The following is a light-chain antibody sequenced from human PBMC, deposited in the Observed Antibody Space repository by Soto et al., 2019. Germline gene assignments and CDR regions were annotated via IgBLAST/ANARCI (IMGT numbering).Light chain of an antibody. V-gene: IGKV1-5*01. CDR3: QQYNRSFYT. CDR2: EAS. Sequence: DIQMTQSPSALSASVGDRVTITCRATETINRWLAWYQQKPGRAPKLLVYEASVLESGVPSRFSGSGSGREFTLIISNLQPDDFATYYCQQYNRSFYTVGRGTTLEIK. CDR1: ETINRW. J-gene: IGKJ2*01.